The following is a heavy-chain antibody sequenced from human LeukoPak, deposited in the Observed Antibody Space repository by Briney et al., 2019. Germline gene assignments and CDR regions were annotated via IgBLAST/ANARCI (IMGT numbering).Heavy chain of an antibody. Sequence: TGGSLRLSCAASGFTFGDYAMHWVRQAPGKGLEWVSLISGDGGSTYYADSVKGRFTISRDNSKNSLYLQMNSLRTEDTALYYCAKGAFGYDILTGGYYYMDVWGKGTTVTVSS. V-gene: IGHV3-43*02. CDR2: ISGDGGST. D-gene: IGHD3-9*01. CDR3: AKGAFGYDILTGGYYYMDV. CDR1: GFTFGDYA. J-gene: IGHJ6*03.